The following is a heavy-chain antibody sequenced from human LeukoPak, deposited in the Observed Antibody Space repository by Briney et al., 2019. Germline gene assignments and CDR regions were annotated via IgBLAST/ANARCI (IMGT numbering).Heavy chain of an antibody. V-gene: IGHV3-43D*03. J-gene: IGHJ4*02. Sequence: GGSLRLSCAASGFTFDDYAMHWVRQAPGKGLEWVSLISWDGGSTYYADSVKGRFTISRDNSKNSLYLQMNSLRAEDTALYYCAKDLGYDSRDYALDYWGEGTLVTVSS. CDR2: ISWDGGST. D-gene: IGHD3-22*01. CDR1: GFTFDDYA. CDR3: AKDLGYDSRDYALDY.